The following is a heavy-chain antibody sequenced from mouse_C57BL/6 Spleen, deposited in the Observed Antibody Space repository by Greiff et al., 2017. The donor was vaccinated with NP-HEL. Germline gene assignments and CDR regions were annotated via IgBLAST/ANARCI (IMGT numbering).Heavy chain of an antibody. J-gene: IGHJ2*01. CDR2: ISDGGSYT. CDR1: GFTFSSYA. CDR3: ARTGIGTVPYYFDY. V-gene: IGHV5-4*01. Sequence: EVHLVESGGGLVKPGGSLKLSCAASGFTFSSYAMSWVRQTPEKRLEWVATISDGGSYTYYPDNVKGRFTISRDNAKNNLYLQMSHLKSEDTAMYYCARTGIGTVPYYFDYWGQGTTLTVSS. D-gene: IGHD2-14*01.